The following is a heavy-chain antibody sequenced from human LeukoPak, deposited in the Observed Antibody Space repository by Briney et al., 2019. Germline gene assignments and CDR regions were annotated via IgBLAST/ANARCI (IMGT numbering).Heavy chain of an antibody. CDR1: GYSFSKYG. V-gene: IGHV1-46*01. Sequence: ASVKVSCKASGYSFSKYGMSWVRQAPGQGLEWMGIINPSGGSTSYAQKFQGRVTMTRDTSTSTVYMELSSLISEDTAVYYCARAIRNQLLSDYWGQGSLVTVSS. J-gene: IGHJ4*02. CDR3: ARAIRNQLLSDY. D-gene: IGHD2-2*01. CDR2: INPSGGST.